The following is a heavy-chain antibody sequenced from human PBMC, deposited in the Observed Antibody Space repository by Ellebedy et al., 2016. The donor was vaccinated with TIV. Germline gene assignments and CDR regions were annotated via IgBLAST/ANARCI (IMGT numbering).Heavy chain of an antibody. V-gene: IGHV3-7*03. CDR1: GFTFSRYW. D-gene: IGHD2-15*01. Sequence: PGGSLRLSCAASGFTFSRYWMNWVRQAPGKGLEWVANIRQDGSDKDYVDSVKGRFTISRDNAKNSLYLQMNSLRAEDTAVYYCARGHCSGSTCLYYYYGMDVWGQGTTVTVSS. J-gene: IGHJ6*02. CDR2: IRQDGSDK. CDR3: ARGHCSGSTCLYYYYGMDV.